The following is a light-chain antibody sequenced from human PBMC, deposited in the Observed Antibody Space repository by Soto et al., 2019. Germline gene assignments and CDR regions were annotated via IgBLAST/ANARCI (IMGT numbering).Light chain of an antibody. CDR2: DVN. CDR1: SSDVGAYNC. Sequence: QSVLTQPRSVSGSPGQSVTISCTGTSSDVGAYNCVSWYQHLPGKAPKLMIYDVNARPSGVPDRFSGSKSGNTASLTITGLQAEDEADYYCCSYAGTYSVIFGEGTKLTVL. CDR3: CSYAGTYSVI. V-gene: IGLV2-11*01. J-gene: IGLJ2*01.